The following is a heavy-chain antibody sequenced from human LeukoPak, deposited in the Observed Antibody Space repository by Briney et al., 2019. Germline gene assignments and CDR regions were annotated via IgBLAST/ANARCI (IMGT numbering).Heavy chain of an antibody. CDR1: GFTFDDYA. CDR3: AKALSSSFTGSSWEY. CDR2: INWNGGKI. Sequence: PGASLRLSCAASGFTFDDYAMHWIRQAPGKGLEWVSGINWNGGKIGYADSVKGRFTISRDSAKSSLYLQMNTLRAEDMAFYYCAKALSSSFTGSSWEYWGQGTLVTVSS. V-gene: IGHV3-9*03. D-gene: IGHD6-6*01. J-gene: IGHJ4*02.